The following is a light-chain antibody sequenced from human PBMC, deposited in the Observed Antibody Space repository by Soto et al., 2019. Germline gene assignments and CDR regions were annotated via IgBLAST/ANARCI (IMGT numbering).Light chain of an antibody. V-gene: IGKV1-5*01. CDR2: NAA. CDR3: QQYSDFST. Sequence: DIQMTQSPSTLSASVGDRVTITCRASQSISSWLAWYQQKPGKAPKLLIFNAATLESWVPSRFFGSGSGTEFTITISSMQPDDFGTYYCQQYSDFSTFGQGTKVEIK. J-gene: IGKJ1*01. CDR1: QSISSW.